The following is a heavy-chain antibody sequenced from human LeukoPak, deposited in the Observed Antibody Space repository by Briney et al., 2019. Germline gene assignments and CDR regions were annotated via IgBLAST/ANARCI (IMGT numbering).Heavy chain of an antibody. CDR1: GYTFSSYS. J-gene: IGHJ4*02. V-gene: IGHV3-21*01. CDR2: LDKSGRDK. Sequence: PGGSLRLSCAASGYTFSSYSMNWVRQAPGKGLEWVSSLDKSGRDKYYADSVKGRFTISRDNAKNSLYLQVNSLRDEDTAVYYCARGRGLTLSYHYFDYWGQGTLVTVSS. CDR3: ARGRGLTLSYHYFDY. D-gene: IGHD3-10*01.